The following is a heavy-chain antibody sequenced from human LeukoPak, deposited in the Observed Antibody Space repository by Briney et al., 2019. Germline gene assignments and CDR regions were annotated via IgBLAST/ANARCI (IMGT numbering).Heavy chain of an antibody. CDR2: IIPIFGIA. D-gene: IGHD6-19*01. CDR1: GGTFSSYA. V-gene: IGHV1-69*04. J-gene: IGHJ4*02. CDR3: AKTNIAVAGKGDY. Sequence: GASVKVSCKASGGTFSSYAISWVRQAPGQGLEWMGRIIPIFGIANYAQKFQGRVTITADKSTSTAYMELSSLRSEDTAVYYCAKTNIAVAGKGDYWGQGTLVTVSS.